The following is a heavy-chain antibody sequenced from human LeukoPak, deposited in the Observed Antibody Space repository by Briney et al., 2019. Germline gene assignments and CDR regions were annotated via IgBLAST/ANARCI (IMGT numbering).Heavy chain of an antibody. CDR1: EITFSSYA. Sequence: GGSLRPPGAASEITFSSYAMNWVRQAPGKGLEWVSTISASGPSTYYFGKGRSTISRDNSKHTLYLQMNRLRAEDTAVYYCAKGYCSSTNCKESFFDYWGQGYPVTVSS. CDR3: AKGYCSSTNCKESFFDY. J-gene: IGHJ4*02. D-gene: IGHD2-2*01. V-gene: IGHV3-23*02. CDR2: ISASGPST.